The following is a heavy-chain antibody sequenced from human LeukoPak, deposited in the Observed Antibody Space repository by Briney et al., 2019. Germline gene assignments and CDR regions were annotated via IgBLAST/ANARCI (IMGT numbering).Heavy chain of an antibody. J-gene: IGHJ4*02. CDR3: AKDREGLSSGYDLEYFDY. CDR1: GFTFSSCA. V-gene: IGHV3-23*01. D-gene: IGHD5-12*01. CDR2: ISDGGGTT. Sequence: PGGSLRLSCAASGFTFSSCAMSWVRQAPGKGLEWVSGISDGGGTTNYADAVKGRFTISRDKSKNTLFLQMNSLRAEDTAVYYCAKDREGLSSGYDLEYFDYWGQGTLVTVSS.